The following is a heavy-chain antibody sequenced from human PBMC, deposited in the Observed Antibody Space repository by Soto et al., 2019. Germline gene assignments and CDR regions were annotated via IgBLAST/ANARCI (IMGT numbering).Heavy chain of an antibody. V-gene: IGHV3-21*01. Sequence: WGSLRLSCAASGFTFSTYSMNWVRQAPGKGLEWVSSISSSSSYIYYADSVKGRFTISRDNAKNSLYLQMNSLRAEDTAVYYCARALVSTAMVPYGYWGKGPFVTVSS. CDR1: GFTFSTYS. D-gene: IGHD5-18*01. CDR3: ARALVSTAMVPYGY. CDR2: ISSSSSYI. J-gene: IGHJ4*02.